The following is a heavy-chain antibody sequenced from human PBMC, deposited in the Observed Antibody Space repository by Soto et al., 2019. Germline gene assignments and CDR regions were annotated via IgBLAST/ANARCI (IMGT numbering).Heavy chain of an antibody. CDR2: ISGSGDNT. Sequence: EVQLLESGGGLVQPGGSLRLSCAASGFTFSTFAMTWVRQAPGKGLEWVSAISGSGDNTYYADSVKGRFTMSRDNSKSTLYLPMNSLRGDDTAVYHCAKGRGVLFYFDQWGQGTLVTVSS. D-gene: IGHD2-21*01. CDR3: AKGRGVLFYFDQ. V-gene: IGHV3-23*01. J-gene: IGHJ4*02. CDR1: GFTFSTFA.